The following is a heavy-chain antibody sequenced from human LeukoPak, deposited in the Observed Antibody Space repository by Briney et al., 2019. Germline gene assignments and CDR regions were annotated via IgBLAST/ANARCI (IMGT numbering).Heavy chain of an antibody. D-gene: IGHD6-13*01. J-gene: IGHJ4*02. V-gene: IGHV3-30*18. Sequence: GGSLRLSCAASGFTFSIYGMHWVRQAPGKGLEWVAVISYDGSNKYYADSVKGRFTISRDNSKNTLYLQMNSLRAEDTAVYYCAKAPGIAAAGFDYWGQGTLVTVSS. CDR3: AKAPGIAAAGFDY. CDR1: GFTFSIYG. CDR2: ISYDGSNK.